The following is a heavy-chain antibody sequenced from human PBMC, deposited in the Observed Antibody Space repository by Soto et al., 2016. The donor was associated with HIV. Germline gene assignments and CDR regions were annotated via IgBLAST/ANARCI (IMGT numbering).Heavy chain of an antibody. V-gene: IGHV4-31*03. J-gene: IGHJ5*02. CDR1: GVSMNRGDYY. D-gene: IGHD2-21*02. CDR2: ISSTGKS. CDR3: ARDRDPFXDSDDCYSYWFDP. Sequence: QVHLQESGPGQVEPSQTLSLTCSVSGVSMNRGDYYWNWIRQKPDKGLQWIAYISSTGKSDIILSSRVELSFQWTNLRINFYLTFNDVTAADTAVYYCARDRDPFXDSDDCYSYWFDPWGQGTPXSSPQ.